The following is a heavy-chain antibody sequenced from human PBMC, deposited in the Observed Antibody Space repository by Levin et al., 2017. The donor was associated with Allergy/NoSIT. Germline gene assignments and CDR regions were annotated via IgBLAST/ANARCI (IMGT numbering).Heavy chain of an antibody. CDR1: GYSFTTHY. Sequence: KVSCKGSGYSFTTHYISWVRQMPGKGLEWMGRIDPSDSYTDYSPSFQGHVTISVDKSITTAYLQWSSLEASDTAMYYCARMSGSDLGYYFYYMDVWGKGTTVTVSS. CDR3: ARMSGSDLGYYFYYMDV. CDR2: IDPSDSYT. V-gene: IGHV5-10-1*01. J-gene: IGHJ6*03. D-gene: IGHD6-25*01.